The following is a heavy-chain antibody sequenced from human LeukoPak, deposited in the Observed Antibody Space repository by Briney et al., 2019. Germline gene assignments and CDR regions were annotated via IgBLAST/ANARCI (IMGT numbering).Heavy chain of an antibody. J-gene: IGHJ4*02. Sequence: GGSLRLSCAASGFTFSNTAMSWVRQTPGKGLEWVATMSAYNDRTHYADSVRGRFAVSRDNSKNTLSLQMNSLREDDTAVYYCAQELSDIFVVRTDSWGQGTLVTVSS. CDR1: GFTFSNTA. D-gene: IGHD3-9*01. CDR3: AQELSDIFVVRTDS. V-gene: IGHV3-23*01. CDR2: MSAYNDRT.